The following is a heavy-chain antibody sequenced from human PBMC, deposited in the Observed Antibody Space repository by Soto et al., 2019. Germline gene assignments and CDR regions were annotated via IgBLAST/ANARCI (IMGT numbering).Heavy chain of an antibody. CDR2: IYWDDDK. V-gene: IGHV2-5*02. D-gene: IGHD6-13*01. CDR1: GFSLSSSGVG. CDR3: AHITTGGSNWGLDY. Sequence: QITLKESGPTLVKPTQTLTLTCTFSGFSLSSSGVGVGWIRQPPGKALEWLALIYWDDDKRYSPSLKSRLTTXKXTXXNQVVLTMNHMDPVDTATYYCAHITTGGSNWGLDYWGQGTLVTVSS. J-gene: IGHJ4*02.